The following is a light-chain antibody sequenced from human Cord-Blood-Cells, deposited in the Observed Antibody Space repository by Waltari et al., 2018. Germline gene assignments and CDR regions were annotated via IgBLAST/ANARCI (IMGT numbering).Light chain of an antibody. Sequence: QAVVTQEPSLTVSPGGTVTLTCGSSTGAVTRGHNPYWFQQKPGQAPSTLIYDTSNKHSQTPAGCSGSLLRGKPDLPLAGAQPEDEAEYHCLLSYSGARVFGGGTKLTVL. CDR1: TGAVTRGHN. CDR2: DTS. CDR3: LLSYSGARV. J-gene: IGLJ3*02. V-gene: IGLV7-46*01.